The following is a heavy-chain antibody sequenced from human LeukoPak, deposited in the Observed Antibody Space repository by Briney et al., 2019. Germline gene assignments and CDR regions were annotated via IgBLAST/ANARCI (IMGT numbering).Heavy chain of an antibody. J-gene: IGHJ6*02. CDR2: IWYDGSNK. V-gene: IGHV3-33*08. CDR1: GFTFSNYG. CDR3: ARSACSGGSCYLWDYYYGMDV. Sequence: GGSLRLSCAASGFTFSNYGIHWVRQAPGKGLEWVALIWYDGSNKYYADSVQGRFTISRDNSKNTVYLQVNSLRAEDTAVYYCARSACSGGSCYLWDYYYGMDVWGQGTTVTVSS. D-gene: IGHD2-15*01.